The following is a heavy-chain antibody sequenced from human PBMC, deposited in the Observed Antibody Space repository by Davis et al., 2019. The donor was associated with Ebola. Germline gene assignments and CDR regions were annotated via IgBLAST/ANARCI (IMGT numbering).Heavy chain of an antibody. D-gene: IGHD1-7*01. CDR1: GFTSSSYA. CDR2: IWYDGDTN. CDR3: AKVGQMKWNCRYAMDV. Sequence: PGGPLRPSFPASGFTSSSYAMHWVRHAPGKGLEWVSAIWYDGDTNYYADSVNGRFIITRDNSQNMLYLQMNRLRPEDTAVYYCAKVGQMKWNCRYAMDVWGQGTTVTVS. J-gene: IGHJ6*02. V-gene: IGHV3-33*06.